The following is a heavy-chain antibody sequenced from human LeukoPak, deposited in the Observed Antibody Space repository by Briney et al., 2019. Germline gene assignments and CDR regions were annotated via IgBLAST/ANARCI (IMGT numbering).Heavy chain of an antibody. Sequence: GGSLRLSCAASGFTVSSNYMSWVRQAPGKGLEWVSSISSSSSYIYYADSVKGRFTISRDNAKNSLYLQMNSLRAEDTAVYYCARGWFGELYYYGMDVWGQGTTVTVSS. CDR3: ARGWFGELYYYGMDV. V-gene: IGHV3-21*01. J-gene: IGHJ6*02. CDR2: ISSSSSYI. CDR1: GFTVSSNY. D-gene: IGHD3-10*01.